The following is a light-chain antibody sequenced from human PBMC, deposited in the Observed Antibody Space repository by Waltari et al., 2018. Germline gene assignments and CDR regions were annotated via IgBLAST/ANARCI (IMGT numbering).Light chain of an antibody. CDR3: QKYESLPAT. Sequence: EIVLTQSPGTRSLSPGESATLSCRASQSVSKYLAWYQQKPGQAPRLLIYHASTRATGIPDRFSGSGSGTDFSLTISRLEPEDFAVYYCQKYESLPATFGQGTKVEIK. V-gene: IGKV3-20*01. CDR1: QSVSKY. CDR2: HAS. J-gene: IGKJ1*01.